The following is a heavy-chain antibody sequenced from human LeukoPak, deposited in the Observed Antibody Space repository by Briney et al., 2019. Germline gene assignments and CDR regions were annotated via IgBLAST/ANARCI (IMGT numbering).Heavy chain of an antibody. J-gene: IGHJ4*02. CDR2: ISYDGSNK. V-gene: IGHV3-30-3*01. CDR1: GFTFSSYW. D-gene: IGHD5-18*01. Sequence: GGSLRLSCAASGFTFSSYWMSWVRQAPGKGLEWVAVISYDGSNKYYADSVKGRFTISRDNPKNTLYLQMNSLRAEDTAVYYCARSLRIQLWLLGYWGQGTLVTVSS. CDR3: ARSLRIQLWLLGY.